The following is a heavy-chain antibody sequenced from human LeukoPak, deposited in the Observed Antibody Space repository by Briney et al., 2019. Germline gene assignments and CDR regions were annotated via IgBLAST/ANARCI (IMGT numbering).Heavy chain of an antibody. CDR2: IIPIFGTA. CDR3: ARGGYGSGSRDLDY. Sequence: GASVKVSCKASGGTFSSYAISWVRQAPGQGLEWMGGIIPIFGTANYAQKFQGRVTITADESTSTAYMELSSLRSEDTAVYYCARGGYGSGSRDLDYWGQGTLVTVSS. V-gene: IGHV1-69*13. CDR1: GGTFSSYA. D-gene: IGHD3-10*01. J-gene: IGHJ4*02.